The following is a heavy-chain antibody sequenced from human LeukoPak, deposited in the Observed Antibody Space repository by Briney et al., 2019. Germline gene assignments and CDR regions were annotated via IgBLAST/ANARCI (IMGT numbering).Heavy chain of an antibody. J-gene: IGHJ4*02. CDR3: VLAAASNVFDY. Sequence: GESLKISCKGSGYSFTNYWIAWVRQMPGKGLEWMGIIYPADSDTRYSPSFQGQVTISADKSISTAYLQWSSLKASDTAMYYCVLAAASNVFDYWGQGTLVTVSS. CDR1: GYSFTNYW. D-gene: IGHD6-13*01. V-gene: IGHV5-51*01. CDR2: IYPADSDT.